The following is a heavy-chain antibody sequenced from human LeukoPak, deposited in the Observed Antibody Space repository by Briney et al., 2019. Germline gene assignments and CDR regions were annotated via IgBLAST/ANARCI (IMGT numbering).Heavy chain of an antibody. CDR2: ISGSSDIK. J-gene: IGHJ4*02. V-gene: IGHV3-48*03. CDR1: GFTFSSYE. CDR3: ARGISTGYSFDY. Sequence: GGSLRLSCAASGFTFSSYEMNWVRQAPGEGLEWVSYISGSSDIKYYAESVKGRFTISRDNAKNSLFLQMNSLRAEDTAVYYCARGISTGYSFDYWGQGTLVTVSS. D-gene: IGHD3-22*01.